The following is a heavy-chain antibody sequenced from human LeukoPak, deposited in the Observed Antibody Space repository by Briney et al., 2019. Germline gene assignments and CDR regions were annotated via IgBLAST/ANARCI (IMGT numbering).Heavy chain of an antibody. V-gene: IGHV4-59*08. D-gene: IGHD4-17*01. Sequence: PSETLSLTCTVSGGSISSYYWSWIRQPPGKGLEWIAYSYYSGSTNYNPSLKSRVTISVDTSKNQFSLKLNSVTAADTAVYYCARAGYGDSDFDYWGQGTLVTVSS. CDR1: GGSISSYY. CDR2: SYYSGST. J-gene: IGHJ4*02. CDR3: ARAGYGDSDFDY.